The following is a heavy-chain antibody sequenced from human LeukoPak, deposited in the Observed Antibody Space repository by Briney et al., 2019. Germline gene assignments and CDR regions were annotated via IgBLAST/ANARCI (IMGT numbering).Heavy chain of an antibody. D-gene: IGHD3-3*01. CDR2: IYTSGST. V-gene: IGHV4-4*07. CDR1: GGSFSSYY. Sequence: SETLSLTCTVSGGSFSSYYWSWIRQPAGKGLEWIGRIYTSGSTNYNPPLKSRVTMSVDTSKNQFSLKLSSVTAADTAVYYCARDLGWSGPDAFDIWGQGTMVTVSS. CDR3: ARDLGWSGPDAFDI. J-gene: IGHJ3*02.